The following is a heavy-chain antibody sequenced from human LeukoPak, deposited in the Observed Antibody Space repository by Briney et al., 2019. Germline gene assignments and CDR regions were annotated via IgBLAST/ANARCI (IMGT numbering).Heavy chain of an antibody. D-gene: IGHD2-21*02. Sequence: GGSLRLFCAASGFTVSSNYMSWVRQAPGKGLEWVSLIYRGGNTYYAGSVKGRFTISRDNSKNTLYLQMNSLRAEDTAVYYCAGVPALYCGSDCYSDWGQGTLVTVSS. CDR2: IYRGGNT. V-gene: IGHV3-66*01. CDR1: GFTVSSNY. CDR3: AGVPALYCGSDCYSD. J-gene: IGHJ4*02.